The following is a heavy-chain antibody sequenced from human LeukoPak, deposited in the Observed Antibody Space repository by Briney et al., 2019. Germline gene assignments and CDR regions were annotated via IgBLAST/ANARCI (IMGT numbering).Heavy chain of an antibody. Sequence: TPSETLSLTCTVSGGSFSRSANSWGCIRQPPGRGLEWIGSIYYSGSTYYNPSLKSRVTMSVDTSKNQFSLKLSSVTAADTAVYYCARHLQDSSYHYMDVWGKGTTVTVSS. CDR3: ARHLQDSSYHYMDV. V-gene: IGHV4-39*01. D-gene: IGHD4-11*01. CDR2: IYYSGST. CDR1: GGSFSRSANS. J-gene: IGHJ6*03.